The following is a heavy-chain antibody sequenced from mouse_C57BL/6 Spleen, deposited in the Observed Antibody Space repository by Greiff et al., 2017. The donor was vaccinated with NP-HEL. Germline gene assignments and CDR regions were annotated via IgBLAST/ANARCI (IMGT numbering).Heavy chain of an antibody. Sequence: QVQLQQPGAELVMPGASVKLSCKASGYTFTSYWMHWVKQRPGQGLEWIGEIDPSDSYTNYNQKFKGKSTLTVDKSSSTAYMQLSSLTSEDSAVYYRARGWDGYYGYWGQGTTLTVSS. D-gene: IGHD2-3*01. CDR2: IDPSDSYT. CDR3: ARGWDGYYGY. V-gene: IGHV1-69*01. J-gene: IGHJ2*01. CDR1: GYTFTSYW.